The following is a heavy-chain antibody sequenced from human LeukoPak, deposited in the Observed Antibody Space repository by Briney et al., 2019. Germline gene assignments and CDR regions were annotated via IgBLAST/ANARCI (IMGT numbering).Heavy chain of an antibody. CDR2: IDSRDSYT. D-gene: IGHD2-2*01. CDR3: ARHCRSPDCDNTSCSLNYYHYGPDG. CDR1: GYCFFSYW. Sequence: GECLKISCYGSGYCFFSYWVSWVGQMPGKGLVGMGRIDSRDSYTYYSPSFKGHVTISVDRSMSTVYLQWSSVKASDTAVYYCARHCRSPDCDNTSCSLNYYHYGPDGCSQPTTVTVS. V-gene: IGHV5-10-1*01. J-gene: IGHJ6*02.